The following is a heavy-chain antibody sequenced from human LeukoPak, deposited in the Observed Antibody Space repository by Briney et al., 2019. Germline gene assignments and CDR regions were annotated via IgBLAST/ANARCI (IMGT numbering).Heavy chain of an antibody. CDR3: ARSGGSGTYYYYYMDV. V-gene: IGHV1-69*05. D-gene: IGHD3-10*01. CDR2: IIPIFGTA. J-gene: IGHJ6*03. CDR1: GGTFSSYA. Sequence: SVKVSCKASGGTFSSYAISWVRQAPGQGLEWMGRIIPIFGTANYAQKFQGRVTITTDESTSTAYMGLSSLRSEDTAVYYCARSGGSGTYYYYYMDVWGKGTTVTVSS.